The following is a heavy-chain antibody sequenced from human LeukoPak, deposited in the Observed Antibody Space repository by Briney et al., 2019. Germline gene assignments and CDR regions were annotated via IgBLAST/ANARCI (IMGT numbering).Heavy chain of an antibody. CDR2: IYYSGST. D-gene: IGHD1-1*01. V-gene: IGHV4-39*07. CDR3: ARLDNEGSDGFDY. J-gene: IGHJ4*02. Sequence: SETLSLTCTVSGGSISSSSYYWGWIRQPPGKGLEWIGSIYYSGSTYYNPSLKSRVTISVDTSKNQFSLKLSSVTAADTAVYYCARLDNEGSDGFDYWGQGTLVTVSS. CDR1: GGSISSSSYY.